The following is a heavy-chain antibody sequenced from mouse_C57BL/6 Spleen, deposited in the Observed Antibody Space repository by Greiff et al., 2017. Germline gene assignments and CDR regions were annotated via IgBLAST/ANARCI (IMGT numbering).Heavy chain of an antibody. CDR2: IYPGDGDT. Sequence: VQLVESGAELVKPGASVKISCKASGYAFSSYWMNWVKQRPGKGLEWIGQIYPGDGDTNYNGKFKGKATLTADKSSSTAYMQLSSLTSEDSAVYFCARGLPPSLFAYRGQGTLVTVSA. CDR3: ARGLPPSLFAY. CDR1: GYAFSSYW. D-gene: IGHD3-1*01. V-gene: IGHV1-80*01. J-gene: IGHJ3*01.